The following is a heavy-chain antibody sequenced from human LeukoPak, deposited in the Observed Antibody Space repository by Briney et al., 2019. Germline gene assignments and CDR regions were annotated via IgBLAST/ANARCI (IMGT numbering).Heavy chain of an antibody. CDR2: INPNSGGT. D-gene: IGHD3-16*01. Sequence: ASVKVSCKASGYTFTGYYIHWVRQAPGQGLEWMGWINPNSGGTNSAQQFQGRVTLTRDTSISTAYMELTRLRSDETAVYYCARELGCYDRLDQFDCWGQGTLVTV. CDR3: ARELGCYDRLDQFDC. J-gene: IGHJ4*02. CDR1: GYTFTGYY. V-gene: IGHV1-2*02.